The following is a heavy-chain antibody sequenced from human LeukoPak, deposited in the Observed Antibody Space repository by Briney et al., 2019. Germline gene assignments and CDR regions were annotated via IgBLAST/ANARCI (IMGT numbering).Heavy chain of an antibody. V-gene: IGHV5-51*01. Sequence: GESLKISCKCSGYSFPTYWIGWVRQMPGKGLEWMGIIYPGDSDTRYSPSFQGQVTISADKSISTAYLQWSSLKASDTAMYYCARSLTVAREYNYGYGYWGQGTLVSVSS. CDR1: GYSFPTYW. J-gene: IGHJ4*02. CDR2: IYPGDSDT. D-gene: IGHD5-18*01. CDR3: ARSLTVAREYNYGYGY.